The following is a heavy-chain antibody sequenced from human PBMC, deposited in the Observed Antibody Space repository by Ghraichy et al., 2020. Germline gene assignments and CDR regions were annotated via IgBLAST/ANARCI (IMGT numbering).Heavy chain of an antibody. CDR2: INPSGGST. Sequence: ASVKVSCKASGYTFTSYYMHWVRQAPGQGLEWMGIINPSGGSTSYAQKFQGRVTMTRDTSTSTVYMELSSLRSEDTAVYYCARDLGSSAGDIVATIGLAYIWGQGTLVTVSS. J-gene: IGHJ4*02. V-gene: IGHV1-46*01. D-gene: IGHD5-12*01. CDR3: ARDLGSSAGDIVATIGLAYI. CDR1: GYTFTSYY.